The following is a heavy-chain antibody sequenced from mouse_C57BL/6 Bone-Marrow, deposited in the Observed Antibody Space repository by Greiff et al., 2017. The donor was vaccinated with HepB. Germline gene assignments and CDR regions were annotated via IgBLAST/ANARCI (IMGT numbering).Heavy chain of an antibody. CDR1: GFSLTSYG. Sequence: VMLVESGPGLVAPSQSLSITCTVSGFSLTSYGVSWVRQPPGKGLEWLGVIWGDGSTNYHSALISRLSISKDNSKSQVFLKLNSLQTDDTATYYCAKKADSSGYVGWYFDVWGTGTTVTVSS. D-gene: IGHD3-2*02. CDR2: IWGDGST. V-gene: IGHV2-3*01. J-gene: IGHJ1*03. CDR3: AKKADSSGYVGWYFDV.